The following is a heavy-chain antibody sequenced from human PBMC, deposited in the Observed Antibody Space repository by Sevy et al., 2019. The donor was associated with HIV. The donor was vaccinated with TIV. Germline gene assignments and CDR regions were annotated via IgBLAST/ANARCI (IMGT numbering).Heavy chain of an antibody. D-gene: IGHD1-1*01. V-gene: IGHV3-30*18. J-gene: IGHJ6*02. Sequence: GGSLRLSCAASGFTFSSYGMHWVRQAPGKGLEWVAVISYDGSNKYYADSVKGRFTISRDNSKNTLYLQMNSLRAEDTAVYYCAKDAGGTGYSYGMDVWSQGTTVTVSS. CDR3: AKDAGGTGYSYGMDV. CDR2: ISYDGSNK. CDR1: GFTFSSYG.